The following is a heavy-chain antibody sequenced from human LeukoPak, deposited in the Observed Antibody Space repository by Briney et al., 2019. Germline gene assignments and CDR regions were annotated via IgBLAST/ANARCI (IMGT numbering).Heavy chain of an antibody. CDR3: ASGNRRSPYYMDV. Sequence: GASVKVSCKASGYTFTSYFMNWVRQAPGQGLEWMGWINTNTGNPTYAQGFTGRFVFSLDTSVSTAYLQISSLKAEDTAVYYCASGNRRSPYYMDVWGKGTTVTVSS. D-gene: IGHD1-14*01. CDR2: INTNTGNP. CDR1: GYTFTSYF. V-gene: IGHV7-4-1*02. J-gene: IGHJ6*03.